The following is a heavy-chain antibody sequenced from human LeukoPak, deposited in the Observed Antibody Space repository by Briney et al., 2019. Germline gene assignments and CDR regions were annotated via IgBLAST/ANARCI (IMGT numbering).Heavy chain of an antibody. Sequence: ASVKVSCKASGGTFSSYAISRVRQAPGQGLEWMGGIIPIFGTANYAQKFQGRVTITADESTSTAYMELSSLRSEDTAVYYCARSTVRGVNWFDPWGQGTLVTVSS. D-gene: IGHD3-10*01. J-gene: IGHJ5*02. CDR3: ARSTVRGVNWFDP. V-gene: IGHV1-69*01. CDR2: IIPIFGTA. CDR1: GGTFSSYA.